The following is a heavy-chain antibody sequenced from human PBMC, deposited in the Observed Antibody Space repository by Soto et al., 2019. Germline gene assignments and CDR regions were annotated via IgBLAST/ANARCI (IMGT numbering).Heavy chain of an antibody. Sequence: ASVKVSCNASGYTFTSYVISWVRQAPGQGLEWMGWISAYNGNTNYAQKLQGRVTMTTDTSTSTAYMELRSLRSDDTAVYYCARVVAVAAPGGFDPWGQGTLVTVS. CDR3: ARVVAVAAPGGFDP. V-gene: IGHV1-18*01. D-gene: IGHD6-19*01. CDR2: ISAYNGNT. CDR1: GYTFTSYV. J-gene: IGHJ5*02.